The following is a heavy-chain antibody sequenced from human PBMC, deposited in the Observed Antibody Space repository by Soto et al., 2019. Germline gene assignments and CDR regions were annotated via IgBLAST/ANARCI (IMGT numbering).Heavy chain of an antibody. CDR2: INPSGGST. CDR3: ARAPGGCSGGSCPMYYYYGMDV. J-gene: IGHJ6*02. CDR1: GYTFTSYY. D-gene: IGHD2-15*01. Sequence: GASVKVSCKASGYTFTSYYMHWVRQAPGQGLEWMGIINPSGGSTSYAQNFQGRVTMTRDTSTSTVYMELSSLRSEDTAVYYCARAPGGCSGGSCPMYYYYGMDVWGQGTTVTVSS. V-gene: IGHV1-46*03.